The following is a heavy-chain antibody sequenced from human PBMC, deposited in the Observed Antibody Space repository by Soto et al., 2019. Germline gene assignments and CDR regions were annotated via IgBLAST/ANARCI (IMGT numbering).Heavy chain of an antibody. CDR2: INYSGSL. Sequence: QVQLQESGPGLVEPSQTLSLTCTVSGGSISSAAYYWRWIRQLPGKGLEWIAYINYSGSLTCNPSLKRRVTMSEDTSKTQFSLTLTSLTAADTAVYYCASIRRGNIFGYFAYWGQGIVVTVSS. J-gene: IGHJ4*02. CDR1: GGSISSAAYY. CDR3: ASIRRGNIFGYFAY. D-gene: IGHD3-3*02. V-gene: IGHV4-31*03.